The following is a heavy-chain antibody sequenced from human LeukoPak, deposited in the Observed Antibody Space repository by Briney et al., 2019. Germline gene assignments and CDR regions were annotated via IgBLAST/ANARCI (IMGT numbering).Heavy chain of an antibody. Sequence: SETLSLTCSVSGASISTNYWSWIRQPAGKGVEWIGRIYNSGNTNYSPSLESRVTISADTSKNHFSLRLTSVTAADTAVYYCARGSFDSSGYYVFDYWGQGRLVTVSS. CDR2: IYNSGNT. V-gene: IGHV4-4*07. CDR3: ARGSFDSSGYYVFDY. CDR1: GASISTNY. D-gene: IGHD3-22*01. J-gene: IGHJ4*02.